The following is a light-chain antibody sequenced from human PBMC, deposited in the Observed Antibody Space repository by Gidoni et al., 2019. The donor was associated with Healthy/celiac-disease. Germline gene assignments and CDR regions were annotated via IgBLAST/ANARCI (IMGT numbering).Light chain of an antibody. CDR3: AAWDDSLKSVV. J-gene: IGLJ2*01. Sequence: QSVLTQPPSASGTPGQRVTISCSGSSSNIGSNPVNWYQQLPGTAPKLLIYSNNQRPSGVPDRFSGSKSGTSASLAISGLQSEDEADYYCAAWDDSLKSVVFGGGTKLTVL. V-gene: IGLV1-44*01. CDR1: SSNIGSNP. CDR2: SNN.